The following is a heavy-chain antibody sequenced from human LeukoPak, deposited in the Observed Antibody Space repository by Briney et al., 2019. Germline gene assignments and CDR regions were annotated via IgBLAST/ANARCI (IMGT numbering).Heavy chain of an antibody. Sequence: GRSLRLSCAASGFTFDDYAMHWVRQAPGKGLEWVSGISWNSGSIGYADSVKGRFTISRDNAKNSLYLQMNSLRAEDTAVYYCARDTYDILTGYFSDTTYYGMDVWGQGTTVTVSS. CDR3: ARDTYDILTGYFSDTTYYGMDV. CDR2: ISWNSGSI. D-gene: IGHD3-9*01. J-gene: IGHJ6*02. CDR1: GFTFDDYA. V-gene: IGHV3-9*01.